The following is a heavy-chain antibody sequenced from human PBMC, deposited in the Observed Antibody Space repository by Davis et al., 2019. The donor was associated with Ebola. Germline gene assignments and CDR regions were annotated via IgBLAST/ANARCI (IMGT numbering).Heavy chain of an antibody. V-gene: IGHV3-7*01. Sequence: GESLKISCAASGFTFSNYWMGWVRQAPGKGLEWVANIKQDGSEKYYVDSVKGRFTISRDNGKNSLYLQMNSLRDEDTALYYCARDRYSSTWHREYYWGQGILVTVSS. D-gene: IGHD6-13*01. CDR1: GFTFSNYW. CDR3: ARDRYSSTWHREYY. J-gene: IGHJ4*02. CDR2: IKQDGSEK.